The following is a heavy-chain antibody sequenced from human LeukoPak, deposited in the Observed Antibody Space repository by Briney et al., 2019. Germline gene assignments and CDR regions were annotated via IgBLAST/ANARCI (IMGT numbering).Heavy chain of an antibody. CDR3: VRGGAGSGSFDF. Sequence: GGSLRLSCVASGFTFSSYWMSWVRQAPGKGLEWVANVKQDETEKYYVDSVKGQFTVSRDNANNSLFLQMSYLGTEDTAVYYCVRGGAGSGSFDFWGQGTLVTVSS. CDR1: GFTFSSYW. V-gene: IGHV3-7*01. J-gene: IGHJ4*02. CDR2: VKQDETEK. D-gene: IGHD1-26*01.